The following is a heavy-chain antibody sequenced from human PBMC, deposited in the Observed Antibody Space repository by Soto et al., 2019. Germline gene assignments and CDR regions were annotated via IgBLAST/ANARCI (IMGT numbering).Heavy chain of an antibody. D-gene: IGHD3-3*01. CDR1: GGTFSSYA. Sequence: GASVKVSCKSSGGTFSSYAISCVRQAPGQGLEWMGGIIPIFGTANYAQKFQGRVTITADESTSTAYMELSSLRSEDTAVYYCARVVTIFGVEVQGYFDYWGQGTLVTVSS. CDR3: ARVVTIFGVEVQGYFDY. J-gene: IGHJ4*02. CDR2: IIPIFGTA. V-gene: IGHV1-69*13.